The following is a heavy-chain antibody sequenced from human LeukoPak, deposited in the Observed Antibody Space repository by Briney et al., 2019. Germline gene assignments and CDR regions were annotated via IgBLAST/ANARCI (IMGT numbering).Heavy chain of an antibody. V-gene: IGHV3-13*01. D-gene: IGHD2/OR15-2a*01. CDR3: ARAEYGDWFDP. J-gene: IGHJ5*02. Sequence: PGGSLRLSCAASGFTLSTYDMHWVRQVTGEALEWVSMIYEAGNTYYTGSVKGRFTISRENAKNSLYLQMNSLRAEDTAVYYCARAEYGDWFDPWGQGTLVTVSS. CDR1: GFTLSTYD. CDR2: IYEAGNT.